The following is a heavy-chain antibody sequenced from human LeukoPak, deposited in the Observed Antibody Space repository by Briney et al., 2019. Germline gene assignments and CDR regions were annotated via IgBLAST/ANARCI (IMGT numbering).Heavy chain of an antibody. Sequence: GGSLRLSCAASGFTFSKYWRLWVRQAPGKGLESVSRINTDGTVTTYADSVKGRFTVSRDNADNTMFLQMNSVRDEDTAVYYCATKQWLAPPPDSWGQGTPVTVSS. CDR1: GFTFSKYW. J-gene: IGHJ4*02. V-gene: IGHV3-74*01. CDR2: INTDGTVT. CDR3: ATKQWLAPPPDS. D-gene: IGHD6-19*01.